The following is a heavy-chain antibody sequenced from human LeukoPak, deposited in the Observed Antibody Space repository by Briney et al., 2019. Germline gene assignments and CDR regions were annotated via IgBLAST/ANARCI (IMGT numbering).Heavy chain of an antibody. CDR3: ARDYYDSSGYSKYYYYYYMDV. CDR2: IYTSGST. CDR1: GGSISSYY. Sequence: SETLSLTCTVSGGSISSYYWSWIRQPAGKGLEWIGRIYTSGSTNYNPSLKSRVTMSVDTSKNQFPLKLSSVTAADTAVYYCARDYYDSSGYSKYYYYYYMDVWGKGTTVTVSS. V-gene: IGHV4-4*07. D-gene: IGHD3-22*01. J-gene: IGHJ6*03.